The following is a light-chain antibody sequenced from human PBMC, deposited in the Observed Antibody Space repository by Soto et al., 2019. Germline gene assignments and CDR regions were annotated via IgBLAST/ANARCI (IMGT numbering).Light chain of an antibody. CDR3: QQRSKWPLT. CDR1: QSVSSY. V-gene: IGKV3-11*01. CDR2: DAS. Sequence: EIVLTQSPTTLSLSPGERATLSCRASQSVSSYLAWYQQKPGQAPRLLIYDASNRSTGIPARFSGSGSGTDFTLPISSLAPEDFAVYYCQQRSKWPLTFGQGTKVEIK. J-gene: IGKJ1*01.